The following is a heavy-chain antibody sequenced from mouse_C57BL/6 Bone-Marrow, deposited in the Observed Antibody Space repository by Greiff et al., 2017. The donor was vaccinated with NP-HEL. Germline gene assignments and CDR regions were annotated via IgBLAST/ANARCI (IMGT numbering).Heavy chain of an antibody. CDR3: ARRVSTTVVVDY. CDR2: IDPEDGET. J-gene: IGHJ2*01. CDR1: GFNIKDYY. D-gene: IGHD1-1*01. Sequence: VQLQESGAELVKPGASVKLSCTASGFNIKDYYMHWVKQRTEQGLEWIGRIDPEDGETKYAPNFQGKATITADTSSNTAYLQLSSLTSEDTAVYYCARRVSTTVVVDYGGQGTTLTVSA. V-gene: IGHV14-2*01.